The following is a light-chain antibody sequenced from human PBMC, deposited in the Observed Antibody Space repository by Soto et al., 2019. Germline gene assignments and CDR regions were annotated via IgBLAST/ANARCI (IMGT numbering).Light chain of an antibody. J-gene: IGKJ1*01. CDR1: QSVNSN. CDR2: AAS. CDR3: QQYNNWPLT. V-gene: IGKV3-15*01. Sequence: EIVMTQSPATLSVSPGERATLSCRASQSVNSNLAWYQQKPGQAPRLLIYAASTRATGIPASFSGSGSGTEFTLTISSLQSEDFAVYYCQQYNNWPLTFGQGTKVDIK.